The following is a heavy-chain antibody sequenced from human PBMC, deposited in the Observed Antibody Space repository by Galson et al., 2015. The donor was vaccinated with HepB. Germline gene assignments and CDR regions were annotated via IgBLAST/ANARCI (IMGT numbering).Heavy chain of an antibody. CDR3: ARGETTWIQLWSLFDY. J-gene: IGHJ4*02. D-gene: IGHD5-18*01. Sequence: SVKVSCKASGYTFTSYYMHWVRQAPGQGLEWMGIINPSGGSTSYAQKFQGRVTMTRDTSTSTVYMELSSLRSEDTAVYYCARGETTWIQLWSLFDYWGQGTLVTVSS. CDR2: INPSGGST. V-gene: IGHV1-46*01. CDR1: GYTFTSYY.